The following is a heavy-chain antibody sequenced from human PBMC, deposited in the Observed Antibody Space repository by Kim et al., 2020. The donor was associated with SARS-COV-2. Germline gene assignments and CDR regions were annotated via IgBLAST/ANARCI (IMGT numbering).Heavy chain of an antibody. J-gene: IGHJ6*02. V-gene: IGHV4-31*03. D-gene: IGHD3-16*01. CDR2: IYYSGST. CDR1: GGSISSGGYY. CDR3: ARVPWGMGIGYYYYYSMDV. Sequence: SETLSLTCTVSGGSISSGGYYWSWIRQHPGKGLEWIGYIYYSGSTYYNPSLKSRVTISVDTSKNQFSLKLSSVTAADTAVYYCARVPWGMGIGYYYYYSMDVWGQGTTVTVSS.